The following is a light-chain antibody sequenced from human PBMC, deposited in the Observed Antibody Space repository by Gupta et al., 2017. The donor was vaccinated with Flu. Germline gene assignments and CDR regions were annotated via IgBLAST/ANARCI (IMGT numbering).Light chain of an antibody. J-gene: IGLJ2*01. V-gene: IGLV3-19*01. Sequence: SSELTLDLAVSVALVQTVRITCQGDRLRKSYPSCYQQQPGPAPGLVMYAKNIRPSGIPDRLSGSSSGNTAALTSTGAQAEDEADYYCNSRDSTDNHQAVFGGGTKLTVL. CDR3: NSRDSTDNHQAV. CDR2: AKN. CDR1: RLRKSY.